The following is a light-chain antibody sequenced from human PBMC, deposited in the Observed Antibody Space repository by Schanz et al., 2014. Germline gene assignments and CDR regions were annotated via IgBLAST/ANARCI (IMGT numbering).Light chain of an antibody. V-gene: IGKV1-5*03. Sequence: DIQMTQSPSSLSASVGDRVTLTCRASQSISSYLNWYQQKPGKAPKLLIYKASSLESGVPSRFSGSGSGTEFTLTISSLQPDDFATYYCQQYDRYSTFGQGTKVEIK. J-gene: IGKJ1*01. CDR2: KAS. CDR3: QQYDRYST. CDR1: QSISSY.